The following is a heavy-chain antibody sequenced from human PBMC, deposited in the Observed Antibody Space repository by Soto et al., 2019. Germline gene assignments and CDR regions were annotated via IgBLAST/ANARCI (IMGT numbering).Heavy chain of an antibody. V-gene: IGHV4-4*02. CDR2: IHHSGNT. CDR1: GASIITQNY. Sequence: QVQLQESGPGLVEPSGPLSLTCAVSGASIITQNYYNWVRQSPGKGLEWIGEIHHSGNTNFSPSLKSRVTLSVDTSKNQVSLRLSSVTAADTAIYYCAHSPGWSYLDYWGQGALVTVS. J-gene: IGHJ4*02. D-gene: IGHD2-15*01. CDR3: AHSPGWSYLDY.